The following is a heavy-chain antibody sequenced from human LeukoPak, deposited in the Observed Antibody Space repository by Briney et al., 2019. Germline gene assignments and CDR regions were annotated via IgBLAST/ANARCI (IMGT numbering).Heavy chain of an antibody. J-gene: IGHJ6*03. V-gene: IGHV4-38-2*02. CDR1: GYSISSGYY. CDR2: IYHSGST. Sequence: SETLSLTCTVSGYSISSGYYWGWIRQPPRKGLEWIGSIYHSGSTYYNPSLKSRVTISVDTSKNQFSLKLSSVTAADTAVYYCARGSAVTTSYYYYYYMDVWGKGTTVTVSS. CDR3: ARGSAVTTSYYYYYYMDV. D-gene: IGHD4-17*01.